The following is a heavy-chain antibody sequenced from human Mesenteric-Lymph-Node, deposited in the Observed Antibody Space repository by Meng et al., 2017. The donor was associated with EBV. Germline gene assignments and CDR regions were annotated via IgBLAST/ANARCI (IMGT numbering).Heavy chain of an antibody. CDR2: IYYSGSI. Sequence: QRQLQESGPGLVKPSETLSLTCIVSGGSGSSSSYYWGWIRQPPGKGLEWIGSIYYSGSIYYNPSLKSRVTISVDTSKNQFSLKLSSVTAADTAVYYCARTYYYDSSGYAPFDYWGQGTLVTVSS. CDR1: GGSGSSSSYY. D-gene: IGHD3-22*01. CDR3: ARTYYYDSSGYAPFDY. J-gene: IGHJ4*02. V-gene: IGHV4-39*07.